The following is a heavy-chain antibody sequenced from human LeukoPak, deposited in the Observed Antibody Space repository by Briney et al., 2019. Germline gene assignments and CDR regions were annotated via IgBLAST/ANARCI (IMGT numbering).Heavy chain of an antibody. CDR1: GYTFTSYD. CDR2: MNPNSGNT. V-gene: IGHV1-8*03. CDR3: ARDQSIAARRGFGY. J-gene: IGHJ4*02. D-gene: IGHD6-6*01. Sequence: GASVKVSCKASGYTFTSYDINWVRQATGQGLEWMGWMNPNSGNTGYAQKFQGRVTITRNTSISTAYMELSSLRSEDTAVYYCARDQSIAARRGFGYWGQGTLVTVSS.